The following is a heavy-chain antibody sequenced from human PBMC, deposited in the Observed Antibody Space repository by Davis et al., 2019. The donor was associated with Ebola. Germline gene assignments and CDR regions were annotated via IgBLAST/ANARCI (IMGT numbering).Heavy chain of an antibody. J-gene: IGHJ3*02. CDR3: ARIDSSGWYGDNAFDI. CDR2: IDWDDDK. CDR1: GFSLSNARMG. D-gene: IGHD6-19*01. V-gene: IGHV2-70*11. Sequence: SGPTLVKPTETLTLTCTVSGFSLSNARMGVSWIRQPPGKALEWLARIDWDDDKYYSTSLKTRLTISKDTSKNQVVLTMTNMDPVDTATYYCARIDSSGWYGDNAFDIWGQGTMVTVSS.